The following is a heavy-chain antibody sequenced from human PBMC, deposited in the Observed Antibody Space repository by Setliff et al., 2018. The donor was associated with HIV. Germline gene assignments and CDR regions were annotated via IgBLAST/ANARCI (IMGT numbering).Heavy chain of an antibody. CDR2: IYYSGST. D-gene: IGHD4-17*01. CDR3: ARDPPGYGDSNDY. CDR1: GGSVGSGSYY. Sequence: PSETLSLTCSVSGGSVGSGSYYWSWIRQSPGKGLEWLGYIYYSGSTTYNPSLKSRVTMSIDTSKNQFPLKLRSVTAADTAVYYCARDPPGYGDSNDYWGQGTLVTVSS. V-gene: IGHV4-61*01. J-gene: IGHJ4*02.